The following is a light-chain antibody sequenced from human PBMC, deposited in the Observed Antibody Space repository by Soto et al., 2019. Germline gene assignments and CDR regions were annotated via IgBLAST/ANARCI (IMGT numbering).Light chain of an antibody. Sequence: EIVLTQSPGTLSLSPGERATLSCRASQSVSSSYLAWYQQKPGQAPRLLIYGASSRATGIPDRFSGSGSVTDFTLTISRLEPEDFAVYYCQKYGSSLYTFGQGTKLEIK. J-gene: IGKJ2*01. V-gene: IGKV3-20*01. CDR1: QSVSSSY. CDR3: QKYGSSLYT. CDR2: GAS.